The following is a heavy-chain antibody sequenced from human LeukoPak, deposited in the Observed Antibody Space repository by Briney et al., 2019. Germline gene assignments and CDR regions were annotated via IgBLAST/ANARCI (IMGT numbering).Heavy chain of an antibody. Sequence: GGSLRLSCAASGFTVSSNYMSWVRQAPGKGLEWVSVIYSSGTTYYADSVKGRFTISRDNSKNTLYLQMNSLRAENTAVYFCARGLGATVVNLDYWGQGTLVTVSS. J-gene: IGHJ4*02. CDR1: GFTVSSNY. V-gene: IGHV3-66*01. D-gene: IGHD1-26*01. CDR3: ARGLGATVVNLDY. CDR2: IYSSGTT.